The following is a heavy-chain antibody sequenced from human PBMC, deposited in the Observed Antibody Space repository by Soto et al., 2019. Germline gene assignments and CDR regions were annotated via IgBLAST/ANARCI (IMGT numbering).Heavy chain of an antibody. V-gene: IGHV3-53*03. CDR3: AREVVVGATAKFGR. D-gene: IGHD2-21*01. J-gene: IGHJ4*02. CDR1: GFGVTERETY. Sequence: EVQMVESGGGLIQPGGSLKLSCAVSGFGVTERETYVSWIRQAPGKGLEWVAAFYRGGRRNYAASVKGRFVISRDKSENSVFLQLNLVRVEDTAVYYCAREVVVGATAKFGRWGQGTMVIVSP. CDR2: FYRGGRR.